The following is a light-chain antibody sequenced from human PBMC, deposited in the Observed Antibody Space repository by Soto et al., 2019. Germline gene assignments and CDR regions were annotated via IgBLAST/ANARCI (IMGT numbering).Light chain of an antibody. V-gene: IGKV3-15*01. Sequence: IVLTQSPVTLSLSPWDRFTFSCRASQSLTTNLAWYQHKPGQSPRLLISDASTGASGIPPRFSGSGSGTEFTLTIDRLQSADFAVYYCQQYDRWPVTFGGGTKVDIK. CDR2: DAS. CDR1: QSLTTN. J-gene: IGKJ4*01. CDR3: QQYDRWPVT.